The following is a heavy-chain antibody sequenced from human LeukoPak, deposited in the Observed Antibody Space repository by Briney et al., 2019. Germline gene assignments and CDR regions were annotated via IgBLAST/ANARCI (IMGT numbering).Heavy chain of an antibody. J-gene: IGHJ4*02. D-gene: IGHD3-10*01. CDR3: ARDYYVSGGDY. Sequence: SETLSLTCTVSGGSISIYYWSWIRQPPGKGLEWIGEINHSGSTNYNPSLKSRVTISVDTSKNQFSLKLSSVTAADTAVYYCARDYYVSGGDYWGQGTLVTVSS. V-gene: IGHV4-34*01. CDR1: GGSISIYY. CDR2: INHSGST.